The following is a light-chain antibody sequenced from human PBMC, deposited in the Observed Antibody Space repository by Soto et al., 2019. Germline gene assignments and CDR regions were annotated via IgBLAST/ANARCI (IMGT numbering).Light chain of an antibody. CDR3: ISYTSTSAPYV. CDR2: EVS. Sequence: QSALTQPASVSGSPGQSITISCTGTSSDVGGYNYVSWYQQHPGKVPKLIIYEVSNRPSGVSNRFSGSKSGNTASLTISGLQAEDEADYYCISYTSTSAPYVFGTGTKVTVL. CDR1: SSDVGGYNY. J-gene: IGLJ1*01. V-gene: IGLV2-14*01.